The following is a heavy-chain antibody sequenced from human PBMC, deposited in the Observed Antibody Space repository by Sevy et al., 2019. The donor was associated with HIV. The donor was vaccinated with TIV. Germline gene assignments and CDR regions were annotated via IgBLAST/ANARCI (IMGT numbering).Heavy chain of an antibody. CDR1: GLSFSNAW. J-gene: IGHJ4*02. D-gene: IGHD3-22*01. CDR3: AIDHRRDGMIVVPFER. Sequence: GGSLRLSCAASGLSFSNAWMAWVRQAPGKGLEWVGRIRSETGGGPTDFAAFAKGKFTISRDDPKNTLYLQMNSLKTEDTAVYYCAIDHRRDGMIVVPFERWGLGTLVTV. V-gene: IGHV3-15*01. CDR2: IRSETGGGPT.